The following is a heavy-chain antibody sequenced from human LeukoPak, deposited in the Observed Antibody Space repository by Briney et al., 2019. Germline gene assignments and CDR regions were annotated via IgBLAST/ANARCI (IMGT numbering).Heavy chain of an antibody. V-gene: IGHV3-66*04. J-gene: IGHJ3*02. CDR3: ARHPPSVTLIRGAFDI. CDR2: IYSGTST. Sequence: GESLKISCAASGFTVSSNYMSWVRQAPGKGLEWVSVIYSGTSTYYTDSVKGRFTISRDNSKNTLYLQMNSLRAEDTAVYYCARHPPSVTLIRGAFDIWGHGTMVTVSS. CDR1: GFTVSSNY. D-gene: IGHD4-17*01.